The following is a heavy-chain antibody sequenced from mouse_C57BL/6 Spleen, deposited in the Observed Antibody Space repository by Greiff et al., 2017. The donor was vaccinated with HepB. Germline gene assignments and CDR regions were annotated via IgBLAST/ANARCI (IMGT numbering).Heavy chain of an antibody. D-gene: IGHD2-1*01. J-gene: IGHJ4*01. Sequence: VQLQQSGAELVKPGASVKLSCKASGYAFSSYWMNWVKQRPGKGLEWIGQIYPGDGDTNYNGKFKGKATLTADKSSSTAYMQLSSLTSEDSAVYFCARNGNANYYAMDYWGQGTSVTVSS. CDR3: ARNGNANYYAMDY. V-gene: IGHV1-80*01. CDR1: GYAFSSYW. CDR2: IYPGDGDT.